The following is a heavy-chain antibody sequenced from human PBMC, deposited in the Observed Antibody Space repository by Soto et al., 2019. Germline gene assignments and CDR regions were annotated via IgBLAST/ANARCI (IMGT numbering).Heavy chain of an antibody. V-gene: IGHV4-59*08. D-gene: IGHD1-26*01. CDR1: GGSISSYY. CDR3: ASLLVGATTYDHGMDV. J-gene: IGHJ6*02. Sequence: QVQLQESGPGLVKPSETLSLTCTVSGGSISSYYWSWIRQPPGKGLEWIGHIYYSGSTKYNPSLKRRVTISVDTSKNPYSLKLSSVTAADTAVYYCASLLVGATTYDHGMDVWGQGTTVTVS. CDR2: IYYSGST.